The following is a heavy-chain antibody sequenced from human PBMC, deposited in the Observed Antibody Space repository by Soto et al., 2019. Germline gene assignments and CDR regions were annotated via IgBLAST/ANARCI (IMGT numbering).Heavy chain of an antibody. CDR3: ARDSTTGCSSTDCYMS. D-gene: IGHD2-2*01. J-gene: IGHJ5*02. CDR1: GDSISSGAW. CDR2: IYHSGNT. Sequence: QVQLQESGPGLVKASETLSLTCAVSGDSISSGAWWSWVRQSPGKGLQWIGEIYHSGNTRNNPSLKNQVLMSLYKSNNPFSLNLMSVTAADTATYYSARDSTTGCSSTDCYMSWGRGILVTVSS. V-gene: IGHV4-4*02.